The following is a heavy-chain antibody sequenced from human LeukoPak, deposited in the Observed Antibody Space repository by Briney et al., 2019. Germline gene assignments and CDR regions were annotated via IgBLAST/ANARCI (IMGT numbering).Heavy chain of an antibody. V-gene: IGHV4-4*07. CDR2: FYTSGSA. Sequence: PSETLSLTCTVSGGSISGYYWSWIRQTAGKGLEWIGRFYTSGSANYNPSLNSRVSMSLDTSKNHFSLKLSSVTAADTAVYYCARDRGGSSGYYSSFDYWGQGTLVTVSS. CDR3: ARDRGGSSGYYSSFDY. D-gene: IGHD3-22*01. J-gene: IGHJ4*02. CDR1: GGSISGYY.